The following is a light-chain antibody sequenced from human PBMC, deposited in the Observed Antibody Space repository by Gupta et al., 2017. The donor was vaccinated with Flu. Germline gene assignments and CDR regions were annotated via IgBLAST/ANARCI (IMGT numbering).Light chain of an antibody. J-gene: IGLJ3*02. CDR2: GNS. CDR3: QSYDSSLSGWV. CDR1: SSNIGAGYD. Sequence: SVLTQPPSVSGAPGQRVTTSRTGSSSNIGAGYDVRWYQQLPGAAPKLLIYGNSNRPSGVPDRFSGTKSGTSASLAITGLQAEDEADYYCQSYDSSLSGWVFGGGTKLTVL. V-gene: IGLV1-40*01.